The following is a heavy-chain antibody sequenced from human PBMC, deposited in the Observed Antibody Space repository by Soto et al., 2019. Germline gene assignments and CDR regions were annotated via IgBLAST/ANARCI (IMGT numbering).Heavy chain of an antibody. V-gene: IGHV3-11*01. CDR1: GFTFSDYY. Sequence: GGSLRLSCAASGFTFSDYYMSWIRQAPGKGLEWVSYISSSGSTIYYADSVKGRFTISRDNAKNSLYLQMNSLRAEDTAVYYCAGAARRYYYYYYYMDVWGKGTTVTVSS. CDR3: AGAARRYYYYYYYMDV. D-gene: IGHD6-6*01. CDR2: ISSSGSTI. J-gene: IGHJ6*03.